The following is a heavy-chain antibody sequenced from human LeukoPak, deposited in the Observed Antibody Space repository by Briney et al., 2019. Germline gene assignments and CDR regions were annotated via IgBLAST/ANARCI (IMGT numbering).Heavy chain of an antibody. J-gene: IGHJ6*03. CDR3: AKDYGANYYNYYMDV. Sequence: GGSLRLSCVASRFTFRSFGMYWVRQAPGKGLEWVAFIRYDGSNKYYVESVKGRFTISRDNSKNTLYLQMNSLRAEDTAVYYCAKDYGANYYNYYMDVWGKGTSVSVSS. CDR1: RFTFRSFG. V-gene: IGHV3-30*02. D-gene: IGHD4-17*01. CDR2: IRYDGSNK.